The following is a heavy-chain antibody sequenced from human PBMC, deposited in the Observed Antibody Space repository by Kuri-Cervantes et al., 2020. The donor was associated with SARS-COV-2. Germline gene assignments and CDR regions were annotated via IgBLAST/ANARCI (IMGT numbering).Heavy chain of an antibody. CDR3: ARGPRDFWSGYYDYYYMDV. J-gene: IGHJ6*03. V-gene: IGHV4-34*01. CDR1: GGSFSSYY. Sequence: SQTLSLTCAVYGGSFSSYYWSWIRQPPGKGLEWMGEINHSGSTNYNPSLKSRVTISVDTSKNQFSLKLSSVTAADTAVYYCARGPRDFWSGYYDYYYMDVWGKGTTVTVSS. CDR2: INHSGST. D-gene: IGHD3-3*01.